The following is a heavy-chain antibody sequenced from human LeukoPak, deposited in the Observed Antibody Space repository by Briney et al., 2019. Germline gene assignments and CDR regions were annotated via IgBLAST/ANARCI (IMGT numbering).Heavy chain of an antibody. CDR3: AKSPANYYYYGMDV. Sequence: PAESLSHSSADTRFTLSSYAMSWLRTPPPKRQNRVSAISTSGGSTYYADSVKGRFTISRDNSKITLYLQMNSLRAEDTAVYYCAKSPANYYYYGMDVWGQGTTVTVSS. CDR1: RFTLSSYA. J-gene: IGHJ6*02. CDR2: ISTSGGST. D-gene: IGHD2-2*01. V-gene: IGHV3-23*01.